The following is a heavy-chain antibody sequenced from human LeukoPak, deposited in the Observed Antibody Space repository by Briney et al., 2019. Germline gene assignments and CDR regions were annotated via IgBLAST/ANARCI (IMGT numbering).Heavy chain of an antibody. CDR2: INHSGST. CDR3: ARARDYVWGSYRLFDY. J-gene: IGHJ4*02. CDR1: GGSFSGYY. V-gene: IGHV4-34*01. D-gene: IGHD3-16*02. Sequence: SETLSLTCAVYGGSFSGYYWSWIRQPPGKGLEWIGEINHSGSTNYNPSLNSRVTISVDTSKNQFSLKLSSVTAADTAVYYCARARDYVWGSYRLFDYWGQGTLVTVSS.